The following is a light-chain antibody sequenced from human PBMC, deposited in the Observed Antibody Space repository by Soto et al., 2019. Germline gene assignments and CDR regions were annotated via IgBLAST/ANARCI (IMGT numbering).Light chain of an antibody. CDR3: QQYRSSPPLT. CDR1: QSVSSSN. Sequence: EIVLTQSPGTLSLSPGERATLSCRASQSVSSSNLAWYQQKPGQAPRLLIFGASSRATGIPDRFSGSGSGTDFTLTISRLEPEDFAVYFCQQYRSSPPLTFGGGTKVDIK. V-gene: IGKV3-20*01. J-gene: IGKJ4*01. CDR2: GAS.